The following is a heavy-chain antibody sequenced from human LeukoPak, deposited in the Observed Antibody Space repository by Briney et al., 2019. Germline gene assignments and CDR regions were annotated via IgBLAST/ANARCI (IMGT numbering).Heavy chain of an antibody. J-gene: IGHJ6*02. D-gene: IGHD3-10*01. Sequence: SQTLSLTCTVSGGSISSGDYYWSWIRQPPGKGLEWIGYIYYSGSTYYNPSLESRVTISVDTSKNQFSLKLSSVTAADTAVYYCARGTRYYGSGSYYNSPVNYGMDVWGQGTTVTVSS. CDR3: ARGTRYYGSGSYYNSPVNYGMDV. CDR1: GGSISSGDYY. V-gene: IGHV4-30-4*01. CDR2: IYYSGST.